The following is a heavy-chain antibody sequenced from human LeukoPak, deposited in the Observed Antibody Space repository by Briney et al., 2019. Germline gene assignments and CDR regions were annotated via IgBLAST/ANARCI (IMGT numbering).Heavy chain of an antibody. D-gene: IGHD6-6*01. CDR3: ARESSSGWFDP. CDR2: IYYSGST. J-gene: IGHJ5*02. CDR1: GGSFSGHY. Sequence: SETLSLTCAVSGGSFSGHYWNWIRQPPGKGLEWIGYIYYSGSTNYNPSLKSRVTISVDTSKNQFSLKLSSVTAADTAVYYCARESSSGWFDPWGQGTLVTVSS. V-gene: IGHV4-59*11.